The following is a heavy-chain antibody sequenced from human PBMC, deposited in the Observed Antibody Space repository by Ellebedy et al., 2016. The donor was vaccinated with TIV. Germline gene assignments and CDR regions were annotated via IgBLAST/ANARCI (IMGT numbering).Heavy chain of an antibody. CDR1: GFTVTTNY. CDR2: IFSAADGGET. V-gene: IGHV3-53*01. Sequence: GESLKISCAASGFTVTTNYMNWVRQAPGKGLEWVSVIFSAADGGETHYADSVKGRFTISRDNYKNTVDLQMNSLRVEDTGVYYCARDQIAVADMDGMDVWGQGTTVIVSS. J-gene: IGHJ6*02. CDR3: ARDQIAVADMDGMDV. D-gene: IGHD6-19*01.